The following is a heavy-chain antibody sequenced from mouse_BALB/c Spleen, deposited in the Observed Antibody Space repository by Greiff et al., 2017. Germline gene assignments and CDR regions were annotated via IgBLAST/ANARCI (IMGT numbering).Heavy chain of an antibody. J-gene: IGHJ4*01. CDR1: GYSITSGYS. CDR3: ARWVHAMDY. CDR2: ISYDGSN. Sequence: EVKVEESGPGLVKPSQSLSLTCSVTGYSITSGYSWNWIRQFPGNKLEWMGYISYDGSNNYNPSLKNRISITRDTSKNQFFLKLNSVTTEDTATYYCARWVHAMDYWGQGTSVTVSS. V-gene: IGHV3-6*02.